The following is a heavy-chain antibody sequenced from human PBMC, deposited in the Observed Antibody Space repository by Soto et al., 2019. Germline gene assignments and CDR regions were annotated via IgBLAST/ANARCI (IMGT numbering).Heavy chain of an antibody. CDR3: ARELLDYYGSGIFRFDP. V-gene: IGHV4-31*03. CDR1: GGSISSGGYY. CDR2: IYYSGST. J-gene: IGHJ5*02. Sequence: QVQLQESGPGLVKPSQTLSLTCTVSGGSISSGGYYWSWIRQHPGKGLEWIGYIYYSGSTYYNPSLKSRVTISVDTSKKQFSLKLRSVTAADTAVYYGARELLDYYGSGIFRFDPWGQGTLVTVSS. D-gene: IGHD3-10*01.